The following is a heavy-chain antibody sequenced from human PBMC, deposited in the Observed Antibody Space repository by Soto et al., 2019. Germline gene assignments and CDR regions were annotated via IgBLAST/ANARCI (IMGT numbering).Heavy chain of an antibody. J-gene: IGHJ4*02. Sequence: QVQLQESGPGLVKPSETLSLTCTVSGGSVSSRAHYWGWIRQTPGTGLEWIGNIYYSGTTSYNPSLKRRVTISVETSKNQFSLKLTSVTAADTAVYYCAIQDPLSGYGYGLGGYYFDYWGQGTLVTVSS. V-gene: IGHV4-39*01. D-gene: IGHD5-18*01. CDR3: AIQDPLSGYGYGLGGYYFDY. CDR1: GGSVSSRAHY. CDR2: IYYSGTT.